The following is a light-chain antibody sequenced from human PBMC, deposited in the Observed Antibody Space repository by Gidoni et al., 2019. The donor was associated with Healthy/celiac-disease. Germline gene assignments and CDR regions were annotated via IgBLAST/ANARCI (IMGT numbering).Light chain of an antibody. CDR2: AAS. CDR3: QQSSSTPWT. V-gene: IGKV1-39*01. Sequence: DIQITQSPSSRSASVRDRVTITCRASQSISSYLNWYQQKPGKAPKLLIYAASRLPSGVPSRFRGSGSGTDFTLTLSRLQPEDFATYYCQQSSSTPWTFGQGTKVEIK. J-gene: IGKJ1*01. CDR1: QSISSY.